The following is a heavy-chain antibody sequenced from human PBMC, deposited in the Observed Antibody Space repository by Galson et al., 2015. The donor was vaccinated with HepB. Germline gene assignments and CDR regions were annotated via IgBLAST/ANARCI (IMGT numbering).Heavy chain of an antibody. V-gene: IGHV3-23*01. CDR1: GFTFSSYA. J-gene: IGHJ5*02. CDR3: ARRVPASTYWFDP. Sequence: SLRLSCAASGFTFSSYAMSWVRQAPGKGLEWVSIISSSGGSTYYPDSVKGRFTISRDNSKNTVYLQMNSLRAEDTALYYCARRVPASTYWFDPWGQGTLVTVSS. CDR2: ISSSGGST. D-gene: IGHD2-2*01.